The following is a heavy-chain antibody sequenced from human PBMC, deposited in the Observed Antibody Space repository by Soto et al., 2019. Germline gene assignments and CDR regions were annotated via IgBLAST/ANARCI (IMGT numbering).Heavy chain of an antibody. CDR1: CGSISSCGYS. V-gene: IGHV4-30-2*01. CDR3: ARASYYYDSSGHDAFDI. Sequence: SETLSLTCAVSCGSISSCGYSWSWIRQPPGKGLEWIGYIYHSGSTYYNPSLKSRVTISVDRSKNQFSLKLSSVTAADTAVYYCARASYYYDSSGHDAFDIWGQGTMVTVS. D-gene: IGHD3-22*01. CDR2: IYHSGST. J-gene: IGHJ3*02.